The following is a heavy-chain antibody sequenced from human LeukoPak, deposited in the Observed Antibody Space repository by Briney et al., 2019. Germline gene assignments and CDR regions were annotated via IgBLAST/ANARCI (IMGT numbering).Heavy chain of an antibody. CDR3: ARVKYSSGWYLSTGDYDY. CDR1: GYIFTDYY. CDR2: INPNSGGT. D-gene: IGHD6-19*01. J-gene: IGHJ4*02. Sequence: GASVKVSCKASGYIFTDYYMHWVRQAPGQELGWMGRINPNSGGTNYAQKFQGRVTMTRDTSISTAYMELSSLRSEDTAVYYCARVKYSSGWYLSTGDYDYWGQGTLVTVSS. V-gene: IGHV1/OR15-1*04.